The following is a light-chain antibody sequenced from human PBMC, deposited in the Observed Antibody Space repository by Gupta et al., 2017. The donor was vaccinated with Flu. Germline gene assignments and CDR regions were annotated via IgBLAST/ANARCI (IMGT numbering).Light chain of an antibody. CDR3: QQRSNWPPIT. J-gene: IGKJ5*01. Sequence: EIVLTQSPPSLSLSPGERATLSCRASQSVSHYFACYQQKPGQAPRLLLYDASNSATGVPAKFSGSGCGTDFTLTISSLEPEDFALYYCQQRSNWPPITFGQGTRLEIK. V-gene: IGKV3-11*01. CDR1: QSVSHY. CDR2: DAS.